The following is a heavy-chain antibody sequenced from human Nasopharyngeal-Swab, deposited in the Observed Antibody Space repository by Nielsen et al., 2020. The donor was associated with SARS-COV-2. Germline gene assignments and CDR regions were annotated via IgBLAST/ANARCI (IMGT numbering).Heavy chain of an antibody. CDR3: ARGQVVPAAIRYNWFDP. CDR2: ISVNGAST. V-gene: IGHV3-23*01. D-gene: IGHD2-2*01. CDR1: GFTFSSYA. J-gene: IGHJ5*02. Sequence: GESLKISCAASGFTFSSYAMTWVRQAPGKGLEWVSSISVNGASTYYAGSVKGRFTISRDNSRNTLYLQLNSLRAEDTAIYYCARGQVVPAAIRYNWFDPWGQGTLVTVSS.